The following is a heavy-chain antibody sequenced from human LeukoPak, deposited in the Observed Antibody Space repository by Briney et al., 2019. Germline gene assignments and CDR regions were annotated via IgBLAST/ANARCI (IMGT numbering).Heavy chain of an antibody. CDR3: ARRRGYSDQLDY. J-gene: IGHJ4*02. CDR2: MCFSGNT. D-gene: IGHD1-1*01. CDR1: GGSISSSSYC. V-gene: IGHV4-39*01. Sequence: SETLSLTCTVPGGSISSSSYCCDWIRRPPGTGLEWIGSMCFSGNTYYNPSLKSRVTVSAETSKNQFSLRLSSVTVADTAVYFCARRRGYSDQLDYWGQGTLVTVSS.